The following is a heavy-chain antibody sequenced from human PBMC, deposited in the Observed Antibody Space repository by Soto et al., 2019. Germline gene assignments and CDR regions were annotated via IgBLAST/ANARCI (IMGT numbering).Heavy chain of an antibody. V-gene: IGHV1-58*01. CDR2: IVVGSGNT. J-gene: IGHJ4*02. D-gene: IGHD3-22*01. CDR3: AAGGPHDSSGYWGPNYDY. Sequence: QMQLVQSGPEVKKPGTSVKVSCKASGFTFTSSAVQWVRQARGQRLEWIGWIVVGSGNTNYAQKFQERVTITRDMSTSTAYLELSSLRSEDTAVYYCAAGGPHDSSGYWGPNYDYWGQGTLVTVSS. CDR1: GFTFTSSA.